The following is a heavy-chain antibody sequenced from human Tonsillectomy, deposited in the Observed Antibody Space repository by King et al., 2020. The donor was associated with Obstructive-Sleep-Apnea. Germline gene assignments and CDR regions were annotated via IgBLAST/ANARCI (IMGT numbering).Heavy chain of an antibody. CDR3: ARETIPGRGPFDY. D-gene: IGHD3-3*01. CDR2: TSPYNGYT. CDR1: GYSFTSYG. Sequence: QLVQSGAEVKKPGASVKVSCKTSGYSFTSYGISWVRQAPGQGLEWMGWTSPYNGYTDYAQKFQGRVTMTTDTSTSTTYMELRSLTSDDTAVYYCARETIPGRGPFDYWGQGTLVTVSS. V-gene: IGHV1-18*01. J-gene: IGHJ4*02.